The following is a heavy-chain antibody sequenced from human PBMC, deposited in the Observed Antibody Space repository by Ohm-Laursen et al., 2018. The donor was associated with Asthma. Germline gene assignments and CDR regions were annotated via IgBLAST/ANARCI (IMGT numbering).Heavy chain of an antibody. V-gene: IGHV4-30-4*01. D-gene: IGHD3-22*01. CDR3: ARDGYYYDSSGYFASAGMDV. CDR1: GGSISSGDYY. J-gene: IGHJ6*02. Sequence: SETLSLTCTVSGGSISSGDYYWSWIRQPPGKGLEWIGYIYYSGSTYYNPSLKSRVTISVDTSKNQFSLKLSSVTAADTAVYYCARDGYYYDSSGYFASAGMDVWGQGTTVTVSS. CDR2: IYYSGST.